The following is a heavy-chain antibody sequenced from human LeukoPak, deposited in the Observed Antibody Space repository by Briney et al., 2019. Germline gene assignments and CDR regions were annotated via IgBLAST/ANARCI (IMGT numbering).Heavy chain of an antibody. V-gene: IGHV1-3*01. CDR2: INAGNGDT. J-gene: IGHJ3*02. Sequence: ASVKVSCKASGYTFTAYAIHWVRQAPGQRLESMGWINAGNGDTKYSQEFQGRVTISRDTSANTAYMELSSLGSEDTAVYYCAILQRLTDYYKSAFDIWGQGTMVTVSS. CDR3: AILQRLTDYYKSAFDI. D-gene: IGHD3-9*01. CDR1: GYTFTAYA.